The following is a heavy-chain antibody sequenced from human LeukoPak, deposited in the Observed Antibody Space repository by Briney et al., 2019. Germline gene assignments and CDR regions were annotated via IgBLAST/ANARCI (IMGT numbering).Heavy chain of an antibody. D-gene: IGHD2-15*01. CDR1: GGSISSSSYY. Sequence: TSETLSLTCTVSGGSISSSSYYWGWIRQPPGKGLEWIGSIYYSGSTYYNPSLKSRVTISVDTSKNQFSLKLSSVTAADTAVYYCARHPTDIVVVVAATPPYYMDVWGKGTTVTISS. CDR2: IYYSGST. J-gene: IGHJ6*03. CDR3: ARHPTDIVVVVAATPPYYMDV. V-gene: IGHV4-39*01.